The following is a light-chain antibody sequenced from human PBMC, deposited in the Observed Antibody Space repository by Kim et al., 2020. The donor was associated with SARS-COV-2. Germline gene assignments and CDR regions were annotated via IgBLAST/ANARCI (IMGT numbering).Light chain of an antibody. CDR3: SSYTSSSTGV. CDR1: SSDVGGYNY. J-gene: IGLJ3*02. CDR2: DVS. Sequence: QSALTQPASVSGSPGQSITISCTGTSSDVGGYNYVSWYQQHPGKAPKLMIYDVSKRPSGVSNRFSGSKSGNTASLTISGLQAEDEADYYCSSYTSSSTGVFDGGTQLTVL. V-gene: IGLV2-14*01.